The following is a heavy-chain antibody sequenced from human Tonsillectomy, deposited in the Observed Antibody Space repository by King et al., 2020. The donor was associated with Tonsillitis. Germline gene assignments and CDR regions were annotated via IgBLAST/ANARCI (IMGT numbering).Heavy chain of an antibody. J-gene: IGHJ6*02. CDR3: ARISVVGYYDFWSGSPQGMDV. CDR1: GYTFTSYG. Sequence: QLVQSGAEVKKPGASVQVSCKAFGYTFTSYGISGVRQAPGQGREWMGWISAFNANPNYAQKLQGRFTITTDTSTRTAYMELRSLRSDDTAVYYSARISVVGYYDFWSGSPQGMDVWGQGTTVTVSS. CDR2: ISAFNANP. D-gene: IGHD3-3*01. V-gene: IGHV1-18*01.